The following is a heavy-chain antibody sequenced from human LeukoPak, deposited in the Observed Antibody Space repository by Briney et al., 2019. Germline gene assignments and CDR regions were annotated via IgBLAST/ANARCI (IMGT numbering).Heavy chain of an antibody. CDR3: ARGTIGCTNGVCNYYYYGMDV. Sequence: SETLSLTCTVSGGSISNYHWSWIRQPPGKGLEWIGYIYHSGSTKYNPSLKSRVTISVDTSKNQFSLKLSSVTAADTAVYYCARGTIGCTNGVCNYYYYGMDVWGQGTTVTVSS. CDR1: GGSISNYH. CDR2: IYHSGST. J-gene: IGHJ6*02. D-gene: IGHD2-8*01. V-gene: IGHV4-59*01.